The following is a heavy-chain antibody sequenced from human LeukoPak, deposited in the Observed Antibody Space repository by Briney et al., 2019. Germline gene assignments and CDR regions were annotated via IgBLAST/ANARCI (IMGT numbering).Heavy chain of an antibody. CDR1: GSTFGDYA. V-gene: IGHV3-49*03. CDR2: IRSKAYGGTA. D-gene: IGHD4-17*01. Sequence: PGGSLRLSCTDSGSTFGDYAMSWFRQAPGKGLEWVGFIRSKAYGGTAEYAASVNGRFTISRDDSKSIAYLQMNSLKTEDTAVYYCTRGGRATVTTLAWFDPWGQGTLVTVSS. J-gene: IGHJ5*02. CDR3: TRGGRATVTTLAWFDP.